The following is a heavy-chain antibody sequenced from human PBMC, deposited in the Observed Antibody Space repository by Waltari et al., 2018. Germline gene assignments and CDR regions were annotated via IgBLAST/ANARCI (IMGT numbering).Heavy chain of an antibody. V-gene: IGHV3-23*04. Sequence: EVQLVESGGGLVQPGGSLRLSCAASGFTFSSYAMSWVRQAPGKGLEWVSAISGSVGSTYYADSVKGRFTISRDNSKNTLYLQMNSLRAEDTAVYYCAKGKGVVVVAATPFDYWGQGTLVTVSS. J-gene: IGHJ4*02. CDR1: GFTFSSYA. D-gene: IGHD2-15*01. CDR2: ISGSVGST. CDR3: AKGKGVVVVAATPFDY.